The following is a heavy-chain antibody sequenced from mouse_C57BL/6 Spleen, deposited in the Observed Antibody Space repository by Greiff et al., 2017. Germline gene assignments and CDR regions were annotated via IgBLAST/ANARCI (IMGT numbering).Heavy chain of an antibody. V-gene: IGHV1-61*01. J-gene: IGHJ3*01. D-gene: IGHD2-4*01. CDR1: GYTFTSYW. CDR2: IYPSDSET. CDR3: ARRLRREDWFAY. Sequence: QVQLQQPGAELVRPGSSVKLSCKASGYTFTSYWMDWVKQRPGQGLEWIGNIYPSDSETHYNQKFKDKATLTVDKSSSTAYMQLSSLTSEYSAVYYCARRLRREDWFAYGGQGTLVTVSA.